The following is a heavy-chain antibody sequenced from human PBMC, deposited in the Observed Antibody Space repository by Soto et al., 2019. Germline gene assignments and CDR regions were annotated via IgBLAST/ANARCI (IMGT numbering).Heavy chain of an antibody. CDR2: ISGSGGST. D-gene: IGHD2-2*01. Sequence: PVGSLRLSCAASGFTFSSYAMSWVRQAPGKGLEWVSAISGSGGSTYYADSVKGRFTISRDNSKNTLYLQMNSLRAEDTAVYYCASNPWEYQLLWNYYYYGMDVWGQGTTVTVSS. V-gene: IGHV3-23*01. CDR1: GFTFSSYA. CDR3: ASNPWEYQLLWNYYYYGMDV. J-gene: IGHJ6*02.